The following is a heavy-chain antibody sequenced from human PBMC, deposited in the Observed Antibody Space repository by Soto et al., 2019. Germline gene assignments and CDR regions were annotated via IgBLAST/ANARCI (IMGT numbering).Heavy chain of an antibody. J-gene: IGHJ4*02. Sequence: PGEPMKISWRGSGYSFTSYWIGWVRQMPGKGLEWMGIIYPGDSDTRYSPSFQGQVTISADKSISTAYLQWSSLKASDTAMYYCARLTGVAPNYFDFWGQGTLVTVSS. CDR3: ARLTGVAPNYFDF. V-gene: IGHV5-51*01. CDR1: GYSFTSYW. CDR2: IYPGDSDT. D-gene: IGHD2-15*01.